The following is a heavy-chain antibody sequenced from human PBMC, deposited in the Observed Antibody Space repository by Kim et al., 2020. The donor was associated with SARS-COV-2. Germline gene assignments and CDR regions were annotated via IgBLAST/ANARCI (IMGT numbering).Heavy chain of an antibody. V-gene: IGHV3-7*01. CDR3: ARDRDANQVWGTFQSGGLDQ. CDR2: IKPDGTEQ. CDR1: GFTLRNYW. Sequence: GGSLRLSCVAFGFTLRNYWMTWVRQAPGKGLEWLAMIKPDGTEQYYVDSVRGRFTVHRDNAMSLSLEMNNLRVDDTAVYYCARDRDANQVWGTFQSGGLDQWGQGTLVTVSS. D-gene: IGHD3-16*01. J-gene: IGHJ4*02.